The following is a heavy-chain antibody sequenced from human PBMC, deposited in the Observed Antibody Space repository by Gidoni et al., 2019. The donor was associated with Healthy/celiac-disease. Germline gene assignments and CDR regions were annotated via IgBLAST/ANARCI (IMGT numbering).Heavy chain of an antibody. J-gene: IGHJ4*02. D-gene: IGHD3-10*01. V-gene: IGHV4-39*01. CDR1: GGSISSRSYY. Sequence: QLQLQESGPGLVKPSETLSLTCPVSGGSISSRSYYWGWIRQPPGKGLEWIGSIYYSGSTYYNPSLKSRVTISVDTSKNQFSLKLSSVTAADTAVYYCARLGLLWFGELAEYYFDYWGQGTLVTVSS. CDR3: ARLGLLWFGELAEYYFDY. CDR2: IYYSGST.